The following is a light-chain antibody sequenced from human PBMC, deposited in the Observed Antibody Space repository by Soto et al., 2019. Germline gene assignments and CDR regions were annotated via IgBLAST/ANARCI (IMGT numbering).Light chain of an antibody. CDR2: DAS. CDR3: HQYADSPQT. J-gene: IGKJ2*01. V-gene: IGKV3-11*01. Sequence: IVLSQSPATLSLSPGERATLSCRASQSVSSYLAWYQQKPGQAPRLLIYDASNRATGIPARFRGSGSGTDFTLTISSLEPEDSAVYFCHQYADSPQTFGQGTKVDIK. CDR1: QSVSSY.